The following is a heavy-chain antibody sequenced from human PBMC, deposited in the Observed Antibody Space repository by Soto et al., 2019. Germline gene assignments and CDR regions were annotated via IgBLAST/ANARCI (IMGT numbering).Heavy chain of an antibody. D-gene: IGHD3-10*01. J-gene: IGHJ5*02. V-gene: IGHV5-10-1*01. CDR1: GYGFRDYW. Sequence: GXYLKISCKGSGYGFRDYWISWVRQMPGKGLEWVARIDPTDSNAIYSPAFQGHVTVSADESISTAYLQWSSLKASDTAMYYCSRSLTMGGGYNWFDHWGQGTPVTVSS. CDR3: SRSLTMGGGYNWFDH. CDR2: IDPTDSNA.